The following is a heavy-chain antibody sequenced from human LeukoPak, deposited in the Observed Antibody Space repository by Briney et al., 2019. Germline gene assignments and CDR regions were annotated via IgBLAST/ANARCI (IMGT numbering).Heavy chain of an antibody. CDR1: GFTFSSYG. J-gene: IGHJ4*02. D-gene: IGHD5-18*01. CDR3: AKDSGYSYGPFDY. Sequence: GGSLRLSCAASGFTFSSYGMHWVRQAPGKELEWVAVISYDGSNKYYADSVKGRFTISRDNSKNTLYLQMNSLRAEDTAVYYCAKDSGYSYGPFDYWGQGTLVTVSS. V-gene: IGHV3-30*18. CDR2: ISYDGSNK.